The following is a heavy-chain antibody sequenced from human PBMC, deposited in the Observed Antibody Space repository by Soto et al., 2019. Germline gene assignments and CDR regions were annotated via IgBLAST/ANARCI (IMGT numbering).Heavy chain of an antibody. J-gene: IGHJ4*02. Sequence: GASVQVSWKSSGYTFTSYARHWVRQAPGQRLEWMGWVNAGNGNTKYSQKFQGRVTITRDTSASTAYMELSSLRSEDTAVYYCARDLSGSLGYWGQGTLVTVSS. CDR3: ARDLSGSLGY. V-gene: IGHV1-3*01. D-gene: IGHD1-26*01. CDR2: VNAGNGNT. CDR1: GYTFTSYA.